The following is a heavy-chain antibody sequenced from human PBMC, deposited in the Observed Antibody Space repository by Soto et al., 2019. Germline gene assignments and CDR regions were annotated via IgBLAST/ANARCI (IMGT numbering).Heavy chain of an antibody. CDR1: GFTFNRYA. D-gene: IGHD1-7*01. Sequence: ESGGGLVQPGGSLRLSCAASGFTFNRYAMSWFRKAPGKGLEWVSAISGSGDSTYYADSVKGRFTISRDSSNNTLSLQMKNLRADDTALYFCVKLRLELLYLDSWGLGALVIVSS. CDR3: VKLRLELLYLDS. V-gene: IGHV3-23*01. J-gene: IGHJ4*02. CDR2: ISGSGDST.